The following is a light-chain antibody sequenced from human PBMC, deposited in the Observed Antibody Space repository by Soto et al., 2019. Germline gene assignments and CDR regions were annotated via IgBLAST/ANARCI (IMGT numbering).Light chain of an antibody. J-gene: IGKJ1*01. CDR1: QSVRTN. Sequence: EIVMTQSPATLSVSAGERATLSCRASQSVRTNLAWYQQKPGQAPRLLIYAASTRATGIPARFSGSGSGTDFTLTISRLEPEDFAVYYCQQYGSSPWTFGQGTKVDIK. V-gene: IGKV3-15*01. CDR3: QQYGSSPWT. CDR2: AAS.